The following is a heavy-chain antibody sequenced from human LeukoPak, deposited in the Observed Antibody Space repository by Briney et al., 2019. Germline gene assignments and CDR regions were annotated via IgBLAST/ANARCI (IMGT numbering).Heavy chain of an antibody. Sequence: GASVKVSCKASGYTFVGYYLHWVRQAPGQGLEWMAWIDPYTGNTHYAQKFQGRITVTRDTSVSTTYMELSWLTSDDTARYYCAREYRDSEHWGQGTLVTVPS. J-gene: IGHJ4*02. CDR1: GYTFVGYY. CDR2: IDPYTGNT. CDR3: AREYRDSEH. D-gene: IGHD5-12*01. V-gene: IGHV1-2*02.